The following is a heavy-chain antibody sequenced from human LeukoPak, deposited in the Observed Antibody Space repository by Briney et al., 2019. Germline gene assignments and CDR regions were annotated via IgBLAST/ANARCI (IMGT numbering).Heavy chain of an antibody. J-gene: IGHJ4*02. CDR1: GFTFSSYG. CDR2: IRYDGSNK. D-gene: IGHD6-13*01. CDR3: ARARQLQQQPAVY. Sequence: PGGSLRLSCAASGFTFSSYGMHWVRQAPGKGLEWVAFIRYDGSNKYYADSVKGRFTISRDNSKNTLYLQMNSLRAEDTAVYYCARARQLQQQPAVYWGQGTLVTVSS. V-gene: IGHV3-30*02.